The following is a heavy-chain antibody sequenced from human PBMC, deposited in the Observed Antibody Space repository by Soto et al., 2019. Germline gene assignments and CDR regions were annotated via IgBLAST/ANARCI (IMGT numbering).Heavy chain of an antibody. CDR2: IYYSGST. V-gene: IGHV4-31*02. Sequence: WTWIRQHPGEGLEWIGYIYYSGSTYYNPSLKSRVSLSLDTSKNQFSLKLSSVTAADTAVYYCASSVGDWYFDYWGQGILVTVSS. CDR3: ASSVGDWYFDY. D-gene: IGHD2-21*02. J-gene: IGHJ4*02.